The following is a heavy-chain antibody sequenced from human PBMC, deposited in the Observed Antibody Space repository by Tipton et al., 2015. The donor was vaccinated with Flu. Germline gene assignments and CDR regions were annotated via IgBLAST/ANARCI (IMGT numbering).Heavy chain of an antibody. CDR2: MSPNSGHT. V-gene: IGHV1-8*01. CDR1: GYTFTSYD. CDR3: ARVPPRGDAFY. Sequence: QLVQSGAEVKKPGASVKVSCKASGYTFTSYDINWVRQATGHGLEWVGWMSPNSGHTGYAQKFQGRVSMTSDTSISTAYMELSSLRSDDTAVYYCARVPPRGDAFYWGQGTLVTVSS. D-gene: IGHD2-21*02. J-gene: IGHJ4*02.